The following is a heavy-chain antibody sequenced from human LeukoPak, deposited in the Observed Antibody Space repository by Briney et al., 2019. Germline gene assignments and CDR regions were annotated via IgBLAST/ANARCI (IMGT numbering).Heavy chain of an antibody. CDR2: ISANNGNT. CDR3: ARDGGAYCDNFWQNWFDP. D-gene: IGHD2-21*01. Sequence: EASVKVSCKASGYTFTNYGFNWVRQAPGQGLEWMGWISANNGNTNYAQKSQGRLTLTTDTSTSTAYMELRSLRSDDTAVYFCARDGGAYCDNFWQNWFDPWGQGTLVTVSS. CDR1: GYTFTNYG. J-gene: IGHJ5*02. V-gene: IGHV1-18*01.